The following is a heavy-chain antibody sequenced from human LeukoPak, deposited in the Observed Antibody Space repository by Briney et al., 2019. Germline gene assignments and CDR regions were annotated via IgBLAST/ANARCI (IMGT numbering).Heavy chain of an antibody. CDR3: ARAGSENLNWRYYIDF. J-gene: IGHJ4*02. V-gene: IGHV4-59*01. D-gene: IGHD1-1*01. CDR1: SDSINKFF. Sequence: TSENLSRNGTVSSDSINKFFWIWLRQCPGKELEWIGYISHGGSNNSRPSLKSWVTISLDKSNNQFSLSLSFVTAADTAVYYCARAGSENLNWRYYIDFWGQGILVTVSS. CDR2: ISHGGSN.